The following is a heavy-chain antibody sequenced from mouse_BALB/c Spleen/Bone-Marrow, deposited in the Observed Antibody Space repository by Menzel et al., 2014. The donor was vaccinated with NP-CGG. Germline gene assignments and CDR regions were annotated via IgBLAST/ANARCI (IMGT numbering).Heavy chain of an antibody. Sequence: EVQLVESGGGLVQPGGSRKLSCAVSGFTFSSFGMHWVRQAPEKGLEWVAYISSGSSTIYYADTVKGRFTISRDNPKNTLFLQMTSLRSEDTAMYYCARGDLLRGFAYWGQGTLVTVSA. CDR3: ARGDLLRGFAY. J-gene: IGHJ3*01. D-gene: IGHD1-1*01. CDR1: GFTFSSFG. V-gene: IGHV5-17*02. CDR2: ISSGSSTI.